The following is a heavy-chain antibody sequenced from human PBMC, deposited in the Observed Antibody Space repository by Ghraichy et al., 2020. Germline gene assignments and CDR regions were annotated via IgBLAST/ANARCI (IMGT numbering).Heavy chain of an antibody. Sequence: SVKVSCKASGGTFSSYTISWVRQAPGQGLEWMGRIIPILGIANYAQKFQGRVTITADKSTSTAYMELSSLRSEDTAVYYCARALRRGDAFDIWGQGTMVTVSS. CDR2: IIPILGIA. CDR1: GGTFSSYT. D-gene: IGHD3-10*01. CDR3: ARALRRGDAFDI. J-gene: IGHJ3*02. V-gene: IGHV1-69*02.